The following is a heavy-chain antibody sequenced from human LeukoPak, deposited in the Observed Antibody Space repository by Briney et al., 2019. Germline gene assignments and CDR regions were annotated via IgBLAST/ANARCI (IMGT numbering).Heavy chain of an antibody. Sequence: GRTLRLSSAASGFTSSSYTINCVRQAPGPGLEWFSSISSSSSYIYYADSVKGRFTISRDNSKITLYLQMNSVRAEDAAVYYCGRDQGRGHFDYWGQGSLVTVSS. D-gene: IGHD3-10*01. CDR1: GFTSSSYT. V-gene: IGHV3-21*01. J-gene: IGHJ4*02. CDR3: GRDQGRGHFDY. CDR2: ISSSSSYI.